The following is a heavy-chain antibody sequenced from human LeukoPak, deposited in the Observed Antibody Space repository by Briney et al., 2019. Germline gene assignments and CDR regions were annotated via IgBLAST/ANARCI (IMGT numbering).Heavy chain of an antibody. D-gene: IGHD3-22*01. Sequence: PGGSLRLSCAASGFSVTTNFMSWVRQAPGKGLESVLVIYRDGTTYYEDSVKGRFTISRDNSKNTLYLHMTSLRVGDTAVYYCATAARGYFDFWGRGILVTVSS. J-gene: IGHJ4*02. V-gene: IGHV3-53*01. CDR2: IYRDGTT. CDR1: GFSVTTNF. CDR3: ATAARGYFDF.